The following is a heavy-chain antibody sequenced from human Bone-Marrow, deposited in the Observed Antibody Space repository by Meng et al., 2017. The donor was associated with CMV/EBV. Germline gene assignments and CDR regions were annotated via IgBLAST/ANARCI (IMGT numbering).Heavy chain of an antibody. J-gene: IGHJ6*02. V-gene: IGHV3-11*01. CDR2: ISYSGDTM. CDR3: ARGHYGMDV. Sequence: GGSLRLSCVASGFTFSDYYMSWIRQVPGKGLEWVSYISYSGDTMDYADSVRGRFTISRDNAENSLFLQMNSLTVDDWAVYYCARGHYGMDVWGQGTTVTVSS. CDR1: GFTFSDYY.